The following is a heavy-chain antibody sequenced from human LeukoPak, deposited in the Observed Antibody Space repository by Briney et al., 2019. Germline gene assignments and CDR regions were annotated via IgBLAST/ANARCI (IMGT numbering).Heavy chain of an antibody. J-gene: IGHJ4*02. CDR2: IYHSGST. V-gene: IGHV4-38-2*02. CDR1: GYSIGSGYY. D-gene: IGHD3-10*01. Sequence: SETLSLTCTVSGYSIGSGYYWGWIRQPPGKGLEWIGSIYHSGSTYYNPSLKSRVTISVDTSKNQFSLKLSSVTAADTAVYYCASMGFGELLFDYWGQGTLVTVSS. CDR3: ASMGFGELLFDY.